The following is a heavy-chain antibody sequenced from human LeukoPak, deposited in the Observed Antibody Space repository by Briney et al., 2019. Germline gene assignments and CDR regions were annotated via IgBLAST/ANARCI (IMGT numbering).Heavy chain of an antibody. Sequence: GGSLRLSCAASGFTFSSYAMHWVRQAPGKGLEYVSAISSNGGSTYYANSVKGRFTISRGNSKNTLYLQMGSLRAEDMAVYYCARDRSRNYFDYWGQGTLVTVSS. J-gene: IGHJ4*02. V-gene: IGHV3-64*01. CDR2: ISSNGGST. CDR3: ARDRSRNYFDY. D-gene: IGHD2-15*01. CDR1: GFTFSSYA.